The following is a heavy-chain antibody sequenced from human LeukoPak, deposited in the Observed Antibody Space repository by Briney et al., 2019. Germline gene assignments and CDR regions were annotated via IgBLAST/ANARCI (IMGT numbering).Heavy chain of an antibody. Sequence: GGSLRLSCAASGFTFSTYGMNWVRQAPGKGLEWVSGIRTDGVTTYYADSVKGRFIISRDNSKNTVYLQMNSLSAEDAAVYYCVKDDGWVQYANWGQGTLVTVSS. V-gene: IGHV3-23*01. CDR1: GFTFSTYG. CDR2: IRTDGVTT. D-gene: IGHD5-24*01. CDR3: VKDDGWVQYAN. J-gene: IGHJ4*02.